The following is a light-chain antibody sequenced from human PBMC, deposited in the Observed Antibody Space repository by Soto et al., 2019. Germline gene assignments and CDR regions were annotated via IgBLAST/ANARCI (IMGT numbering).Light chain of an antibody. CDR1: QSVSST. CDR2: DTS. V-gene: IGKV3-15*01. CDR3: QPYNNWPLT. J-gene: IGKJ4*01. Sequence: EIVLTQSPATLSLSPGERATLSCRASQSVSSTLAWYQHKPGQTPRLLIYDTSTRATGVPTRFSGSRSGAEFTLTINSLQSEDFAVYYCQPYNNWPLTFGGGTKVDI.